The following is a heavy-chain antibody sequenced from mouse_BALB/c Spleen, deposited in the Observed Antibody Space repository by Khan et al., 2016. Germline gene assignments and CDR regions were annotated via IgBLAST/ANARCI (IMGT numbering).Heavy chain of an antibody. D-gene: IGHD2-3*01. CDR3: AGYDGYYFDD. V-gene: IGHV3-8*02. J-gene: IGHJ2*01. CDR2: ISYSGST. Sequence: EVQLVESGPSLVQPSQTLSLTCSVTGDSITSGYWHWIRKFPGNKLEYMGYISYSGSTFYNPSLKSRLSITRDTSKHQFYLQLISVPTEDTATSNNAGYDGYYFDDWGQGTTLTVSS. CDR1: GDSITSGY.